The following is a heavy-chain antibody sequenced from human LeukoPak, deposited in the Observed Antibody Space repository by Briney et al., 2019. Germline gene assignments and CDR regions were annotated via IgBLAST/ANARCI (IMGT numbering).Heavy chain of an antibody. D-gene: IGHD4-23*01. CDR1: GFTFSSYE. V-gene: IGHV3-48*03. J-gene: IGHJ4*02. CDR3: ARGSPPYGGTACDY. CDR2: ISSSGSTI. Sequence: GGSLRLSCGASGFTFSSYEMTWGRQAPGKGLEWISYISSSGSTIYYADSVKGRFTISRDNAKNSLYLQMNSLRAEDTAVYYCARGSPPYGGTACDYWGQGTLVTVSS.